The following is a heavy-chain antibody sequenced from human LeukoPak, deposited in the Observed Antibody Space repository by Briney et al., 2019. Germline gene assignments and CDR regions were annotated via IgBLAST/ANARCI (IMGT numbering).Heavy chain of an antibody. D-gene: IGHD3-22*01. CDR2: ISWNSGSI. CDR3: AKDSYDSSGGGFDY. CDR1: GFTFDDYA. V-gene: IGHV3-9*01. Sequence: GGSLRLSCAASGFTFDDYAMHWVRQAPGKGLEWVSGISWNSGSIGYADSVEGRFTISRDNAKNSLYLQMNSLRAEDTALYYCAKDSYDSSGGGFDYWGQGTLVTVSS. J-gene: IGHJ4*02.